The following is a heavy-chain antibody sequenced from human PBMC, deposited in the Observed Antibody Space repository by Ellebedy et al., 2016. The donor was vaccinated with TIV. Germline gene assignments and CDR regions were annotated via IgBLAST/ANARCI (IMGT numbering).Heavy chain of an antibody. J-gene: IGHJ4*02. CDR2: INGGNDDT. D-gene: IGHD2-15*01. CDR1: GFTLSANA. CDR3: AKGSATVRPYYFDS. V-gene: IGHV3-23*01. Sequence: GESLKISXAASGFTLSANAMSWVRQAPGKGLEWVSAINGGNDDTHYPDSVRGRFTISRDNSRNTLSLQMNSLRAEDSAVYYCAKGSATVRPYYFDSWGQGTLVTVSS.